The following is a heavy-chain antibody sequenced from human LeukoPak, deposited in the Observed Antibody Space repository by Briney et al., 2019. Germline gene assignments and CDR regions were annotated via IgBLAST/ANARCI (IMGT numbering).Heavy chain of an antibody. CDR3: ARPYCSRTDCYADAFDV. CDR1: GFTFSSYW. CDR2: IKQDGSEK. D-gene: IGHD2-2*01. V-gene: IGHV3-7*01. Sequence: GGSLRLSCAASGFTFSSYWMSWVRQAPGKGLEWVANIKQDGSEKYYVDSVKGRFTISRDNAKNSLYLQMNSLRAEDTAVYYCARPYCSRTDCYADAFDVWGQGTMVTVSS. J-gene: IGHJ3*01.